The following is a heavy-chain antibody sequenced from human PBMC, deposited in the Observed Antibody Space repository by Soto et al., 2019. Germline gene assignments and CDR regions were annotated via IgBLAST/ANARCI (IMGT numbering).Heavy chain of an antibody. J-gene: IGHJ4*02. Sequence: GGSLRLSCAASGFTFSSYAMNWVRQAPGKGLEWVSSISGDGDNTYYADSVKGRFTISRDNSKSTLYVQMSSLRADDTAIYYCAKDDDSSGYSYYFDYWGQGTLVTVSS. CDR2: ISGDGDNT. CDR1: GFTFSSYA. V-gene: IGHV3-23*01. CDR3: AKDDDSSGYSYYFDY. D-gene: IGHD3-22*01.